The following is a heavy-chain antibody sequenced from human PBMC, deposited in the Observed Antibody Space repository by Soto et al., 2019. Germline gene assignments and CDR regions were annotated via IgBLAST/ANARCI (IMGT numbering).Heavy chain of an antibody. CDR3: ARQGGCCGGDLDS. D-gene: IGHD2-21*01. Sequence: PSETLSLTCTVSGDSITSHYWSWIRQPPGKGLEWIGYIYYSGSTNYNPSLKSRVTISVDTSKNQFSLTLTSVTAADTAVYYCARQGGCCGGDLDSWGQGTLVTVSS. CDR2: IYYSGST. CDR1: GDSITSHY. V-gene: IGHV4-59*08. J-gene: IGHJ4*02.